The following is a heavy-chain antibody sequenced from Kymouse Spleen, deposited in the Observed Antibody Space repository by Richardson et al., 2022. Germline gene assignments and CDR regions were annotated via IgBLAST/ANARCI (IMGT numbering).Heavy chain of an antibody. Sequence: QVQLQQWGAGLLKPSETLSLTCAVYGGSFSGYYWSWIRQPPGKGLEWIGEINHSGSTNYNPSLKSRVTISVDTSKNQFSLKLSSVTAADTAVYYCARGADSSTDAFDIWGQGTMVTVSS. CDR1: GGSFSGYY. J-gene: IGHJ3*02. CDR2: INHSGST. CDR3: ARGADSSTDAFDI. V-gene: IGHV4-34*01. D-gene: IGHD6-13*01.